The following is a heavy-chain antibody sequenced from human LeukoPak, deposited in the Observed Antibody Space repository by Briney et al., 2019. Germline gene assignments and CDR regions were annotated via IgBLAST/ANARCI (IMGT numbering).Heavy chain of an antibody. CDR2: MYYSGSS. CDR3: ARDQIVVVPAATLDYYYYGMDV. Sequence: SETLSLTCTVSGVSVGSDYWSWIRQPPGKGLEWIGYMYYSGSSNHNPSLRSRVTISVDTSKNHFSLKLTSVTAADTAVYYCARDQIVVVPAATLDYYYYGMDVWGQGTTVTVSS. J-gene: IGHJ6*02. V-gene: IGHV4-59*02. CDR1: GVSVGSDY. D-gene: IGHD2-2*01.